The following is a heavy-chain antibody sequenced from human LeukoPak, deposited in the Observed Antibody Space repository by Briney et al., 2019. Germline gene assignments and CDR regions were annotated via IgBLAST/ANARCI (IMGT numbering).Heavy chain of an antibody. CDR3: AGSTGYPYYFDY. J-gene: IGHJ4*02. V-gene: IGHV5-51*01. CDR2: FYPGDSDT. Sequence: GESLKISCKGSGYRFTGYWIGWVRQMPGKGLEWMGIFYPGDSDTRYSPSFQGQVTISADKSNSTAYLQWSSLKASDTAMYYCAGSTGYPYYFDYWGQGTLVTVSS. D-gene: IGHD3-9*01. CDR1: GYRFTGYW.